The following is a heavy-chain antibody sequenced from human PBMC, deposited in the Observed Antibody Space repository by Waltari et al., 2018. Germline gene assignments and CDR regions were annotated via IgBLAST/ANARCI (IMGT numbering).Heavy chain of an antibody. J-gene: IGHJ5*02. Sequence: QFQLVQSGAEVKKPGSSVKVPCQASGGTFRSYALRRVRQAPGQGLEWMGGIIPILGTANYAQKFQGRVTITTDESTSTAYMELSSLRSEDTAVYYCASVELGPPGWFDPWGQGTLVTVSS. CDR1: GGTFRSYA. D-gene: IGHD7-27*01. V-gene: IGHV1-69*05. CDR2: IIPILGTA. CDR3: ASVELGPPGWFDP.